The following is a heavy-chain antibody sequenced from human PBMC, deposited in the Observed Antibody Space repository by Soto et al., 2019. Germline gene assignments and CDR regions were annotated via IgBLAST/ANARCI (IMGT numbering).Heavy chain of an antibody. V-gene: IGHV3-30-3*01. Sequence: QVQLVESGGGVVQPGRSLRLSCAASGFTFSDYPMHWVRQAPGKGLEWVAVIGYDGAIKLYADSVKGRFTISRDTSKNTMYLQMNSLRAEDTAVYYCARHIFRGAPDYFDSWGQGTLVTVSS. J-gene: IGHJ4*02. D-gene: IGHD3-10*01. CDR1: GFTFSDYP. CDR3: ARHIFRGAPDYFDS. CDR2: IGYDGAIK.